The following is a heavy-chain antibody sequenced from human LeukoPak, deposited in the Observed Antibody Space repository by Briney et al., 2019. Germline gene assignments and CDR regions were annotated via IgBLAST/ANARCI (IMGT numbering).Heavy chain of an antibody. D-gene: IGHD2-15*01. CDR2: ISAYSGNT. CDR1: GYTFTSYG. V-gene: IGHV1-18*01. CDR3: ARGYCSGGSCYPSNY. J-gene: IGHJ4*02. Sequence: GASVKVSCKASGYTFTSYGISWVRQAPGQGLEWMGWISAYSGNTNYAQKLQGRVTMTRDTSTSTAYMELRSLRSDDTAVYYCARGYCSGGSCYPSNYWGQGTLVTVSS.